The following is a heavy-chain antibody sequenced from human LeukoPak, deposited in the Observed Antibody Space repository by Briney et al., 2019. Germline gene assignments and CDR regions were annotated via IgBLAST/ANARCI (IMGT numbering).Heavy chain of an antibody. V-gene: IGHV1-69*04. J-gene: IGHJ4*02. CDR2: IIPILGIA. CDR3: ARDQVGDGYQIGY. Sequence: ASVKVSCKASGGTFSSYAISWVRQAPGQGLEWMGRIIPILGIANYAQKFQGRVTITADKSTSTAYMELSSLRSEDTAVYYCARDQVGDGYQIGYWGQGTLVTVSS. D-gene: IGHD5-24*01. CDR1: GGTFSSYA.